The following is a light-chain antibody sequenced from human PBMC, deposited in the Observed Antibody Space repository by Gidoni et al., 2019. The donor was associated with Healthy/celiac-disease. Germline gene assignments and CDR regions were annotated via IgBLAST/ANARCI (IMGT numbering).Light chain of an antibody. J-gene: IGLJ2*01. CDR1: KLGDKY. CDR3: QAWDSSTYVV. Sequence: QPPSVSVAPGQTASITCSGDKLGDKYACWYQQKPGQSPVLVIYQDSKRPSGIPERFSGSNSGNTATLTISGTQAMDEADYYCQAWDSSTYVVFGGGTKLTVL. V-gene: IGLV3-1*01. CDR2: QDS.